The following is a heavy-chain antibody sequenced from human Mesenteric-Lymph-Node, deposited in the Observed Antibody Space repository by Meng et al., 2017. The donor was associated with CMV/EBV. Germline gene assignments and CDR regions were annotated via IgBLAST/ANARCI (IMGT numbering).Heavy chain of an antibody. CDR3: ARLKTWLRYPRPFDY. V-gene: IGHV5-51*01. J-gene: IGHJ4*02. CDR2: IYPGDSDT. Sequence: SGYSVTSYWIGWVRQMPGKGLEWMGIIYPGDSDTRYSPSFQGQVTISADKSISTAYLQWSSLKASDTAMYYCARLKTWLRYPRPFDYWGQGTLVTVSS. CDR1: GYSVTSYW. D-gene: IGHD5-12*01.